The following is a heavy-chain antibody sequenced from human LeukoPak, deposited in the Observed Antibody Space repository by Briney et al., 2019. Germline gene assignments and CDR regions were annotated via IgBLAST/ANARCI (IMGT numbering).Heavy chain of an antibody. D-gene: IGHD3-10*01. CDR2: IYYTGST. V-gene: IGHV4-30-4*07. CDR1: GGSISRSGYS. CDR3: ASHFGSGSYFVH. J-gene: IGHJ4*02. Sequence: SETLSLTCAVSGGSISRSGYSWSWIRQPPGKGLDWIAYIYYTGSTYYNPSLNSRVTMSLDTFKNQFSLKVTSVTTADTAVYYCASHFGSGSYFVHWGQGILVTVSS.